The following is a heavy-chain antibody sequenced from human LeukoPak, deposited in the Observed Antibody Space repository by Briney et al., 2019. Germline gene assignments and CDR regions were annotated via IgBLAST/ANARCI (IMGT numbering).Heavy chain of an antibody. CDR1: GYSFTSYW. D-gene: IGHD2-15*01. Sequence: GESLKISCKGSGYSFTSYWIGWVRQMPGKGLEWMGIIYPGDSDTRYSPSFQGQVTISADKSISTAYLQWSSLKASDTAMYYCARLRDCSGGSCYTWFDPRGQGTLVTVSS. V-gene: IGHV5-51*01. CDR3: ARLRDCSGGSCYTWFDP. J-gene: IGHJ5*02. CDR2: IYPGDSDT.